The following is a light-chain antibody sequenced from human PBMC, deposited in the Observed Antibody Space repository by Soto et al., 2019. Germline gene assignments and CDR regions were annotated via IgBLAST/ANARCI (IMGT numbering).Light chain of an antibody. CDR1: QSVSSSY. CDR3: QQLNSYPRIT. CDR2: GAS. Sequence: EIVLTQSPATLSFSPGERTTLSCRAIQSVSSSYLAWYQQKPGQAPRLPIYGASSRATGIPDRFSGSWSETYFNLTISSLQPEDFATYYWQQLNSYPRITFGQGTRLEI. J-gene: IGKJ5*01. V-gene: IGKV3-20*01.